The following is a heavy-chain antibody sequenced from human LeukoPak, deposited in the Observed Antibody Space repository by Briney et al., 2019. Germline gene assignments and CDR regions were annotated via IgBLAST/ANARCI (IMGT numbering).Heavy chain of an antibody. CDR2: IYYSGST. CDR1: GGSISSGGYY. J-gene: IGHJ3*02. D-gene: IGHD2-8*01. Sequence: SETLSLTCTVSGGSISSGGYYWGWIRQPPGKGLEWIGSIYYSGSTYYNPSLKSRVTISLDTSKNQFSLKLSSVTAADTAVYYCARRYCTNGVCYRSAFDIWGQGTMVTVSS. CDR3: ARRYCTNGVCYRSAFDI. V-gene: IGHV4-39*01.